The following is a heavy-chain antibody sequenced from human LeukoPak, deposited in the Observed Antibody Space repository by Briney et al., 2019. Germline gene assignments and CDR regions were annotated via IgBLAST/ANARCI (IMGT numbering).Heavy chain of an antibody. Sequence: ASVKVSCKASAYSFSTYDINWVRQATGQGLEWMGWMNPDSGNTGYAQKFQGRGTITRNTSISTAYMELSSLRSEDTAVYYCARSGSSSWYKEGTVNWFDPWGQGTLVTVSS. D-gene: IGHD6-13*01. V-gene: IGHV1-8*03. CDR2: MNPDSGNT. CDR1: AYSFSTYD. J-gene: IGHJ5*02. CDR3: ARSGSSSWYKEGTVNWFDP.